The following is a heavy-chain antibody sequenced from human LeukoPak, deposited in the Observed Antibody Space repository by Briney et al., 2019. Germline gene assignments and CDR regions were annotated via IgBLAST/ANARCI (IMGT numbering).Heavy chain of an antibody. CDR3: ARVVERPDNWFDP. D-gene: IGHD1-1*01. CDR1: GGSISSGDYY. V-gene: IGHV4-30-4*01. Sequence: PSETLSLTCTVSGGSISSGDYYWSWIRQPPGKGLEWIGYIYYSGSTYSNPSLKSRVTISVDTSKNQFSLKLSSVTAADTAVYYCARVVERPDNWFDPWGQGTLVTVSS. J-gene: IGHJ5*02. CDR2: IYYSGST.